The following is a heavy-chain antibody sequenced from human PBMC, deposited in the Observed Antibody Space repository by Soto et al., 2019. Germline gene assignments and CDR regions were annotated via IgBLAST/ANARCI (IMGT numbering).Heavy chain of an antibody. J-gene: IGHJ6*02. CDR2: IYPGDSDT. CDR1: GYSFTSYW. V-gene: IGHV5-51*01. Sequence: PGESLKISCKGSGYSFTSYWIGWVRQMPGKGLEWMGIIYPGDSDTRYSPSFQGQVTISADKSISTAYLQWSSLKASDTAMYYWARRWAGKAVAGTPGYYYGMDVWGQGTTVTVSS. D-gene: IGHD6-19*01. CDR3: ARRWAGKAVAGTPGYYYGMDV.